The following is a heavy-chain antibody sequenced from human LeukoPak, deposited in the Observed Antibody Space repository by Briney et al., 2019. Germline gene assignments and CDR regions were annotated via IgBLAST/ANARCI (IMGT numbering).Heavy chain of an antibody. Sequence: PGGSLRLSCAASGFTFNIYGMNWVRQAPGKGLEWVSSISNSDGSTYYADSVKGRFTISRDNSKNTLYLQMNSLRAEDTAVYYCAKNIRYLTVPGWFDPWGQGTLVTVAS. CDR2: ISNSDGST. J-gene: IGHJ5*02. CDR3: AKNIRYLTVPGWFDP. CDR1: GFTFNIYG. D-gene: IGHD3-9*01. V-gene: IGHV3-23*01.